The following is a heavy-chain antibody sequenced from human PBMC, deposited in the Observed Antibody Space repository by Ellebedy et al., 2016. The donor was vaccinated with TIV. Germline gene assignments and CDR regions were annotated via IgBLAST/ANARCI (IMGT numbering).Heavy chain of an antibody. D-gene: IGHD3-22*01. Sequence: GESLKISCAASGFTFSSYAMHWVRQAPGKGLEWVAVISYDGSNKYYADSVKGRFTISRDNSKNTLYLQMNSLRAEDTAVYYCARDPTPITMIVVGRYFDYWGQGTLVTVSS. CDR1: GFTFSSYA. CDR2: ISYDGSNK. V-gene: IGHV3-30*01. CDR3: ARDPTPITMIVVGRYFDY. J-gene: IGHJ4*02.